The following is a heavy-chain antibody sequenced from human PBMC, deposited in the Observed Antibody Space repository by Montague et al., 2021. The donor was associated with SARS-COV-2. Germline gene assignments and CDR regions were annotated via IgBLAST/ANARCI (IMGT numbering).Heavy chain of an antibody. J-gene: IGHJ4*02. V-gene: IGHV4-34*01. CDR2: VKHPGGT. CDR1: VGSFTGYS. Sequence: SETLSLTCAVDVGSFTGYSWNWIRQPPGKGLEWIGEVKHPGGTNYNPSLKSRVTISIDMSKNQFSLNLESVTAADTAVYYCARGARQGYGFRLGSFDSWGQGTLVTVSS. CDR3: ARGARQGYGFRLGSFDS. D-gene: IGHD3-10*01.